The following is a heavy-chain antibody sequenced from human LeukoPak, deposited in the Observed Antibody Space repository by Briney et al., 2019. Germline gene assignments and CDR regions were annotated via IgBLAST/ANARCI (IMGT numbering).Heavy chain of an antibody. Sequence: SETLSLTCTVSGGSIGSSSYYWGWIRQPPGKGLEWIGSIYHSGSTYYNPSLKSRVTISVDTSKNQFSLKLSSVTAADTAVYYCASSTQISKYADYWGQGALVTVSS. CDR1: GGSIGSSSYY. CDR2: IYHSGST. V-gene: IGHV4-39*01. D-gene: IGHD2-2*01. CDR3: ASSTQISKYADY. J-gene: IGHJ4*02.